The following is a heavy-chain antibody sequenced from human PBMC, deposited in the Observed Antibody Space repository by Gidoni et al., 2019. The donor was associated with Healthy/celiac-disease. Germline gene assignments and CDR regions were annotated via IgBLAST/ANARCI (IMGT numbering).Heavy chain of an antibody. V-gene: IGHV3-21*01. CDR3: ARATMVRGVDYFDY. CDR1: GFTFSSYS. Sequence: EVQLVESGGGLVKPGGSLRLSCAASGFTFSSYSMNWVRQATGKGLEWVSSISSSSSYIYYADSVKGRFTIYRDNAKNSLYLQMNSLRAEDTAVYYCARATMVRGVDYFDYWGQGTLVTVSS. D-gene: IGHD3-10*01. J-gene: IGHJ4*02. CDR2: ISSSSSYI.